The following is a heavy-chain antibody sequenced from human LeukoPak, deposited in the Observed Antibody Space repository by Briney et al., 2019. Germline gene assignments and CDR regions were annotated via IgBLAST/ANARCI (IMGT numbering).Heavy chain of an antibody. CDR1: GFAFSRYG. J-gene: IGHJ4*02. V-gene: IGHV3-23*01. Sequence: PGGSLRLSCAASGFAFSRYGIVWVRQAPGRGLEWVSGISRSGGNTYYGDSVKGRFTISRDNSKNTVYLQMNSLRAEDTAVYYCAKAQGYLDYWGQGTLATVSS. CDR2: ISRSGGNT. CDR3: AKAQGYLDY.